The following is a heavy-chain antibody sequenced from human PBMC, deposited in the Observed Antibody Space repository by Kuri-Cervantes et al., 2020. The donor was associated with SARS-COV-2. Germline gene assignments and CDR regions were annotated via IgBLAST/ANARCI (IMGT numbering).Heavy chain of an antibody. CDR3: ARLGRYCSSTSCYPNWFDP. CDR2: IYHSGST. J-gene: IGHJ5*02. Sequence: SCTVSGGSISSGGYYWSWIRQPPGKGLEWIGYIYHSGSTYYNPSLKSRVTISVDRSKNQFSLKLSSVTAADTAVYYCARLGRYCSSTSCYPNWFDPWGQGTLVTVSS. CDR1: GGSISSGGYY. V-gene: IGHV4-30-2*01. D-gene: IGHD2-2*01.